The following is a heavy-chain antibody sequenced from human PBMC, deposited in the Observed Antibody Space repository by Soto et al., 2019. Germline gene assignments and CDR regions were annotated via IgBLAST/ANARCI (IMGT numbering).Heavy chain of an antibody. CDR3: ARDRLGYDYIWGSYREFDY. J-gene: IGHJ4*02. CDR1: GGTFSSYT. CDR2: IIPSLGIA. Sequence: QVQLVQSGAEVKKPGSSVKVSCKASGGTFSSYTISWVRQAPGQGLEWMGRIIPSLGIANYAQKCQVRVTITADKSTSTAYMELSSLRSEDTAVYYCARDRLGYDYIWGSYREFDYWGQGTLVTVSS. D-gene: IGHD3-16*02. V-gene: IGHV1-69*08.